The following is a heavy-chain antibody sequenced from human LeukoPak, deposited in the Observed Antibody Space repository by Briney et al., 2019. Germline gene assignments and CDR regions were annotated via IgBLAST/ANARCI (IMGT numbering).Heavy chain of an antibody. J-gene: IGHJ4*02. D-gene: IGHD6-19*01. CDR2: IKHDGSER. Sequence: GLSLRLSCAASGFTSSSYWMSWVRQAPGTGLEWVANIKHDGSERNYMESVKGRFTISRDNAKNSLHLQMNNLRAEDTAVYYCAAGSGWSIEYWGQGTLVTVSS. CDR3: AAGSGWSIEY. CDR1: GFTSSSYW. V-gene: IGHV3-7*03.